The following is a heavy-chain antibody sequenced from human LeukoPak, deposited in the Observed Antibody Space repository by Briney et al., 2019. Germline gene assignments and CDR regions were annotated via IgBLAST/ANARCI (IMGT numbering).Heavy chain of an antibody. V-gene: IGHV2-70*11. J-gene: IGHJ3*02. CDR3: ARVLRGPLDAFDI. CDR1: DGSISSGGYY. Sequence: TLSLTCTVSDGSISSGGYYWSWIRQPPGKALEWLGRIDWDDDKYYITSLKTRVTISKDTYKNQVVLTMTNMDPVDTATYYCARVLRGPLDAFDIWGPGTMVTVSS. D-gene: IGHD3-3*01. CDR2: IDWDDDK.